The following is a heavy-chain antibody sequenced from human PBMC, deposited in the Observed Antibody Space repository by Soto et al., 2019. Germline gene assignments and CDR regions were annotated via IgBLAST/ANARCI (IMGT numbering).Heavy chain of an antibody. D-gene: IGHD2-15*01. V-gene: IGHV4-59*01. CDR2: IYYSGGT. CDR3: ARAERGRYCSGGSCYPRPYYYYGMDV. Sequence: SETLSLTCTVSGGSISSYYWSWIRQPPGKGLEWIGYIYYSGGTNYNPSLKSRVTISVDTSKNQFSLKLSSVTAADTAVYYCARAERGRYCSGGSCYPRPYYYYGMDVWGQGTTVTVS. CDR1: GGSISSYY. J-gene: IGHJ6*02.